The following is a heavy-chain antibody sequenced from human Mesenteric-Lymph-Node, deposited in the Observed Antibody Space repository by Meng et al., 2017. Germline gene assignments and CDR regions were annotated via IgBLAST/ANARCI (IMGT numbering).Heavy chain of an antibody. CDR2: IWYDGSNK. V-gene: IGHV3-33*01. CDR3: ARQRKRLFKESGSFDY. D-gene: IGHD3-10*01. Sequence: GESLKISCAASGFTFSSYGMHWVRQAPGKGLEWVAVIWYDGSNKYYADSVKGRFTISRDNSKNTLYLQMNSLGAEDTAVYYCARQRKRLFKESGSFDYWGQGTLVTVSS. J-gene: IGHJ4*02. CDR1: GFTFSSYG.